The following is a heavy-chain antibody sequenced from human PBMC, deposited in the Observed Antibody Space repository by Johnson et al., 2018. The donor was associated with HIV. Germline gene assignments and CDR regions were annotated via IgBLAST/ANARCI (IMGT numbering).Heavy chain of an antibody. CDR1: GFTFSSYA. CDR2: ISYDGSNK. CDR3: ARDNWNDADGAFDI. D-gene: IGHD1-20*01. Sequence: VQPVESGGGVVQPGRSLRLSCVASGFTFSSYAMHWVRQAPGKGLEWVAVISYDGSNKYYADSVKGRFTISRDNSKNTLYLQMNSLRAEDTAVYYCARDNWNDADGAFDIWGQGTMVTVSS. J-gene: IGHJ3*02. V-gene: IGHV3-30-3*01.